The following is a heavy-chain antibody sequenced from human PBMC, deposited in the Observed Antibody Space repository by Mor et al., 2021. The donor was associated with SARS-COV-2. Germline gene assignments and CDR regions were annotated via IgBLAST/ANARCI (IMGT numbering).Heavy chain of an antibody. J-gene: IGHJ4*02. CDR3: TRGAPGIGY. V-gene: IGHV3-72*01. Sequence: KWLEWVGRTRNKTRGYTTEYAGSVRGRFTISRDDSKKSLFLQMNSLKTEDTAVNYCTRGAPGIGYWGQGTLVTVSP. CDR2: TRNKTRGYTT.